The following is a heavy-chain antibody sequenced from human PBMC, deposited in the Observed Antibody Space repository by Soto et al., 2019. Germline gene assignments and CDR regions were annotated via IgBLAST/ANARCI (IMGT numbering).Heavy chain of an antibody. J-gene: IGHJ4*02. Sequence: HPGGSLRLSCVVSGFTFSDFGMHWVRQSPGEGLAWVASISKDGLDRYYSESVKGRFTISRDDSKNTVFLRMNSLKVEDTAAYFCASPREGQWLVFDHWGQRTLVTVSS. D-gene: IGHD6-19*01. CDR1: GFTFSDFG. V-gene: IGHV3-30*19. CDR2: ISKDGLDR. CDR3: ASPREGQWLVFDH.